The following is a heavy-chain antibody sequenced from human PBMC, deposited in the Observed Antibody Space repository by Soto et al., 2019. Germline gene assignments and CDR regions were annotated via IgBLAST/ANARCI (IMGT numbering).Heavy chain of an antibody. J-gene: IGHJ4*02. CDR2: ITPVFRTS. Sequence: QVQLVQSGAELKKPGSSVKVSWSASGVTFSSYAITWVRQASGQGLVWMGNITPVFRTSNYAQGLQGRLTISADESTNTIYMELSSLRSEDTAVYLCAKDGSWNGRGGESWRQRPLVIVSS. CDR3: AKDGSWNGRGGES. V-gene: IGHV1-69*18. D-gene: IGHD1-1*01. CDR1: GVTFSSYA.